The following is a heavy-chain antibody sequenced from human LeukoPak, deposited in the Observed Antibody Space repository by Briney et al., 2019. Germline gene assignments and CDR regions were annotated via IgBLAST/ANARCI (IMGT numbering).Heavy chain of an antibody. D-gene: IGHD6-19*01. Sequence: PETLSLTCTVSGGSTTSSSYYWGWIRHPPGKGLEWIGSIYYSGSTYYNPSLKRRVTISLDTSKNQFSLKLSSVTAADTAVYYCARLYSSGWYGLGSNYMDVWGKGTTVTVSS. V-gene: IGHV4-39*01. J-gene: IGHJ6*03. CDR1: GGSTTSSSYY. CDR2: IYYSGST. CDR3: ARLYSSGWYGLGSNYMDV.